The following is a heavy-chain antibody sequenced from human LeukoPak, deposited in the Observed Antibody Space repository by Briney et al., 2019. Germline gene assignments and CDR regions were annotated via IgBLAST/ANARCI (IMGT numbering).Heavy chain of an antibody. V-gene: IGHV4-59*01. J-gene: IGHJ6*03. CDR2: IYSSGST. Sequence: SETLSLTCTVSGGSISSYYWSWIRQPPGKGLEWIAYIYSSGSTKYNPFLKSRVTISVDTSKNQFSLKLSSVTAADTAVYYCARGNRDGYNLATGGYMDVWGKGTTVTVSS. CDR3: ARGNRDGYNLATGGYMDV. CDR1: GGSISSYY. D-gene: IGHD5-24*01.